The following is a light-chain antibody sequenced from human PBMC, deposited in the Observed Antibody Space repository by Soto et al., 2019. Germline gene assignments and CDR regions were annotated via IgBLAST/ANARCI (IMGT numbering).Light chain of an antibody. Sequence: SDERTQPAWVSVSPGETASIPCSGDKLGDKYACWYQQKPGQSPVLLIYQDTKRPSGIPERFSGSNSGNTATLTISGTQAMDEAAYYCQAWDSSTAVFGTGTRVTVL. J-gene: IGLJ1*01. CDR2: QDT. CDR3: QAWDSSTAV. CDR1: KLGDKY. V-gene: IGLV3-1*01.